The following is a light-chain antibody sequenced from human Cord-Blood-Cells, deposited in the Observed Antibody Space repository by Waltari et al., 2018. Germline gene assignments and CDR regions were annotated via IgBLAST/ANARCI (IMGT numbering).Light chain of an antibody. CDR1: PSISSY. Sequence: IQLTPSPSSLSPSVGHRVTITCRASPSISSYLNWYQQKPGKAPELLILAASRLQSGVPSRFSGSGAGTDFTFTISSQQREECATYYGQRSYSTPPRTFGGGTTVEL. CDR3: QRSYSTPPRT. V-gene: IGKV1-39*01. J-gene: IGKJ4*01. CDR2: AAS.